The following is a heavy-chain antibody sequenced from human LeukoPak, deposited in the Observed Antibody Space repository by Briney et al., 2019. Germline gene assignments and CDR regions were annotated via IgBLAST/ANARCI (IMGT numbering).Heavy chain of an antibody. V-gene: IGHV3-23*01. CDR1: GFTFSGYW. D-gene: IGHD6-13*01. Sequence: GGSLRLSCAASGFTFSGYWMTWVRQAPGKGLEWVSAISGSGGSTYYADSVKGRFTISRDNSKNTLYLQMNSLRAEDTAVYYCAKVTAAGNSDYWGQGTLVTVSS. J-gene: IGHJ4*02. CDR3: AKVTAAGNSDY. CDR2: ISGSGGST.